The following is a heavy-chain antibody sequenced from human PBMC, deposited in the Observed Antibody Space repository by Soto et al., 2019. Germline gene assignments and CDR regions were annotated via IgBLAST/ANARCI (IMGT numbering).Heavy chain of an antibody. CDR1: GGSSSSYY. D-gene: IGHD5-18*01. CDR3: AGLRGYSYGALVY. V-gene: IGHV4-59*01. Sequence: SEPLPLTCTVSGGSSSSYYWIWIRQPPGKGLEWIGYIYYSGSTNYNPSLKSRVTISVDTSKNQFSLKLSSVTAADTAVYYCAGLRGYSYGALVYWGQGTLVTGSS. J-gene: IGHJ4*02. CDR2: IYYSGST.